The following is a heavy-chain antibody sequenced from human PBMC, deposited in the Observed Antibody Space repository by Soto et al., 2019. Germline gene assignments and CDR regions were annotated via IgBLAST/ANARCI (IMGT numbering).Heavy chain of an antibody. J-gene: IGHJ4*02. CDR1: GDSISTSNYY. V-gene: IGHV4-39*07. Sequence: QLQLQESGPGLVKPSETLSLTCSVSGDSISTSNYYWGWIRQPPGKGLEWIVHLFYSGGTYSNPSLKSRVSISVDTSKNEFSLKLTSITAADTAIYFCARRGGGDYLFDSWGQGILVTVSS. CDR2: LFYSGGT. CDR3: ARRGGGDYLFDS. D-gene: IGHD4-17*01.